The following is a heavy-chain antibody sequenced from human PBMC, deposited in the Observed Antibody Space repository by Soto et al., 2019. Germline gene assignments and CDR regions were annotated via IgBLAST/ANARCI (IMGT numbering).Heavy chain of an antibody. V-gene: IGHV3-48*02. J-gene: IGHJ3*02. CDR3: VRDRMWEQWLGPHDAFEI. CDR1: GFILSPYS. Sequence: GSLRLSCAASGFILSPYSMNWARQAPGKGLEWVSYISSTSYPTYYADSVKGRFTISRDNARNSLYLQMNSLRDEDSALYFCVRDRMWEQWLGPHDAFEIWGQGTMVTVSS. D-gene: IGHD6-19*01. CDR2: ISSTSYPT.